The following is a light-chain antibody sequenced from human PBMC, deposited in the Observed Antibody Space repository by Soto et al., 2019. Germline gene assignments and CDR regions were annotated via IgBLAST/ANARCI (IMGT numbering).Light chain of an antibody. CDR2: SNN. V-gene: IGLV1-44*01. J-gene: IGLJ2*01. CDR3: AAWDDRLNGVV. Sequence: QSVLTQPPSSSGTPGQRVTISCSGSSSNIGSNTVNWYQQLPGTAPKLLIYSNNQRPSGVPDGFSGSKSGTSASLAISGLQSEDEADYYCAAWDDRLNGVVFGGGTKLTVL. CDR1: SSNIGSNT.